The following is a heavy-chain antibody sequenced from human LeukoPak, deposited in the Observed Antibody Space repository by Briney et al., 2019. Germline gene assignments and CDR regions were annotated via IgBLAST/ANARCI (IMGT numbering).Heavy chain of an antibody. V-gene: IGHV3-15*01. Sequence: GGSLRLSCTAPGSSLSGASMSWVRQPPGKGLEWVGRIKSKVHGETVDYAEPVKRRFTRSRDDSTSTVYLQMDSLRIEDTATYYCATDDSLKWGQGTLVTVSS. CDR1: GSSLSGAS. D-gene: IGHD2-15*01. CDR3: ATDDSLK. CDR2: IKSKVHGETV. J-gene: IGHJ4*02.